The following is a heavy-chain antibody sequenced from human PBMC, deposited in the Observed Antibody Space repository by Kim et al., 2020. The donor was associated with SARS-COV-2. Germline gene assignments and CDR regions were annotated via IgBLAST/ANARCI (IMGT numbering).Heavy chain of an antibody. V-gene: IGHV2-70*01. Sequence: SGPTLVKPTQTLTLTCTFSGFSLSTSGMCVSWIRQPPGKALEWLALIDWDDDKYYSTSLKTRLTISKDTSKNQVVLTMTNMDPVDTATYYCARIRYDYGDYAAGMIDYWGQGTLVTVSS. D-gene: IGHD4-17*01. CDR1: GFSLSTSGMC. CDR2: IDWDDDK. J-gene: IGHJ4*02. CDR3: ARIRYDYGDYAAGMIDY.